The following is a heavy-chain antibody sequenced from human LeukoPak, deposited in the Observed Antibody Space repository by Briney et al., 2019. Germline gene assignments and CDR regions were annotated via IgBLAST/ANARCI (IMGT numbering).Heavy chain of an antibody. D-gene: IGHD1-26*01. V-gene: IGHV3-33*06. CDR1: GFTFSSYG. CDR3: AKQSQWELLYWYYFDY. Sequence: PGGSLRLSCAASGFTFSSYGMHWVRQAPGKGLEWVAVIWYDGSNKYYADSVKGRFTISRDNSKNTLYLQINSLRAEDTAVYYCAKQSQWELLYWYYFDYWGQGTLVTVSS. CDR2: IWYDGSNK. J-gene: IGHJ4*02.